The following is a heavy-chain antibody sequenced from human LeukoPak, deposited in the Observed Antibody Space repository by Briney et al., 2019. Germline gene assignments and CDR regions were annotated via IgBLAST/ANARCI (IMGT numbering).Heavy chain of an antibody. J-gene: IGHJ4*02. Sequence: PSETLSLTCTVSGSSVSSYYWSWIRQPPGKGLEWIGYIYYSGSTNYNPSLKSRVTISVDTSKNQFSLKLSSVTAADTAVYYCASYGGNSGPFDYWGQGTLVTVSS. V-gene: IGHV4-59*08. CDR1: GSSVSSYY. CDR2: IYYSGST. CDR3: ASYGGNSGPFDY. D-gene: IGHD4-23*01.